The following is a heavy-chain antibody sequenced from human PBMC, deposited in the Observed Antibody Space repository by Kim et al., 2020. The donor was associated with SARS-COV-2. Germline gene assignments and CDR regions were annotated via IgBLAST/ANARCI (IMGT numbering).Heavy chain of an antibody. D-gene: IGHD6-19*01. CDR3: ASSDSSGADY. CDR2: IYYSGST. Sequence: SETLSLTCTVSGGSISSSSYYWGWIRQRPGKGLKWIVSIYYSGSTNYTPSLKSRVTISVDKSKNQLSLKLSSVTAADTAVYYCASSDSSGADYWGQGTLVTVSS. V-gene: IGHV4-39*01. CDR1: GGSISSSSYY. J-gene: IGHJ4*02.